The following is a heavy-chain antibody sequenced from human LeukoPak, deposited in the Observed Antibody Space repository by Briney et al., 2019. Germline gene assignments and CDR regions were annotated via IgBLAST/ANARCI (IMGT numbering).Heavy chain of an antibody. CDR2: IIPIFGTA. CDR1: GGTFSSYA. D-gene: IGHD3-3*01. CDR3: ARVATGLRFLEWFS. J-gene: IGHJ4*02. Sequence: GASVKVSCKASGGTFSSYAISWVRQAPGQGLEWMGGIIPIFGTANYAQKFQGRVTITADESTSTAYMELSSLRSEDTAVYYCARVATGLRFLEWFSWGQGTLVTVSS. V-gene: IGHV1-69*13.